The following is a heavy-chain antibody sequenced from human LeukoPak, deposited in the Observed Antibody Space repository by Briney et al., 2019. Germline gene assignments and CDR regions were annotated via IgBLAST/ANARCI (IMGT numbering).Heavy chain of an antibody. J-gene: IGHJ5*02. CDR3: ARDGGIQLWLRWWFDP. CDR1: GGSISSYY. D-gene: IGHD5-18*01. CDR2: IYTSGST. Sequence: SETLSLTCTVSGGSISSYYWSWIRQPAGKGLEWIGRIYTSGSTNYNPSLKSRVTMSVDTSKNQFSLKLSSVTAADTAVYYSARDGGIQLWLRWWFDPWGQGTLVTVSS. V-gene: IGHV4-4*07.